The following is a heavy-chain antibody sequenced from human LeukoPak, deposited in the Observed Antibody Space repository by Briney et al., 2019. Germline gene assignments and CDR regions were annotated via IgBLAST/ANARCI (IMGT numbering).Heavy chain of an antibody. CDR3: ARSKYYYGLGSYYQFDS. J-gene: IGHJ4*02. CDR2: ISAYDGNT. V-gene: IGHV1-18*01. D-gene: IGHD3-10*01. Sequence: ASVKVSCKASGYTFTIYGITWVRQAPGLGLEWMGWISAYDGNTNYAQRLQGRVTPTTDTSTSTAYMELRSLRSDDTAVYYCARSKYYYGLGSYYQFDSWGQGTLVTVSS. CDR1: GYTFTIYG.